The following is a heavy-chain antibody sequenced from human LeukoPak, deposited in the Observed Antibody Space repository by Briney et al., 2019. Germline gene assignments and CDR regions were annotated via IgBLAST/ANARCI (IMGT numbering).Heavy chain of an antibody. CDR3: ARAATVPYGLDV. D-gene: IGHD4-11*01. CDR2: IYHTGNT. CDR1: GASISSGGYS. J-gene: IGHJ6*02. V-gene: IGHV4-30-2*01. Sequence: PSEILSLTCAVSGASISSGGYSWSWIRQPSGKGLEWIGYIYHTGNTYYNPSLKSRVTISVDRSKNQFSLNLNSVTAADTAVYYCARAATVPYGLDVWGQGTTVTVSS.